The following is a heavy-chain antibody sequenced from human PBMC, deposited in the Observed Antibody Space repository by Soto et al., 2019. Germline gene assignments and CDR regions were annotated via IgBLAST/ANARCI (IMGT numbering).Heavy chain of an antibody. D-gene: IGHD5-12*01. J-gene: IGHJ4*02. CDR3: ARGQEGVVATH. V-gene: IGHV4-34*01. Sequence: QVQLQQWGAGLLKPSETLSLNCAVTGGCLSGYYWSWIRQPPGKGLEWIGEVKDGGHTNYSPSLRRRVTLASTPTNNQFSHKLNSVTAADTGVYYCARGQEGVVATHWHQGILVTVSS. CDR1: GGCLSGYY. CDR2: VKDGGHT.